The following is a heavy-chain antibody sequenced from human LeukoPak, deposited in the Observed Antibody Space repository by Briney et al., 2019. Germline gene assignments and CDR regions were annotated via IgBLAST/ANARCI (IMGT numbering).Heavy chain of an antibody. CDR1: GFTFSNYY. D-gene: IGHD1-26*01. CDR2: ISGSGGDI. V-gene: IGHV3-11*01. J-gene: IGHJ4*02. Sequence: GGSLRLSCAAPGFTFSNYYMSWIRQTPGKGLEWLSYISGSGGDIHYADSVKGRFTISRDNAKNSLYLQMNSLRAEDTALYYCARDIRAVGVTLYFDYWGQGILVTVTS. CDR3: ARDIRAVGVTLYFDY.